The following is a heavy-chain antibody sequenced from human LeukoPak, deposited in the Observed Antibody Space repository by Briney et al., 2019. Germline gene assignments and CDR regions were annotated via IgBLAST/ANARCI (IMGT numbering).Heavy chain of an antibody. CDR2: IYWDDDK. J-gene: IGHJ5*02. Sequence: KASETLSLTCTVSGYSISSGYYWGWIRQPPGKGLEWLALIYWDDDKRYSPSLKSRLTITKDTSKNQVVLTMTNMDPVDTAAYYCAHWYNWNDGGYSWGQGTLVTVSS. D-gene: IGHD1-1*01. CDR3: AHWYNWNDGGYS. V-gene: IGHV2-5*02. CDR1: GYSISSGYYW.